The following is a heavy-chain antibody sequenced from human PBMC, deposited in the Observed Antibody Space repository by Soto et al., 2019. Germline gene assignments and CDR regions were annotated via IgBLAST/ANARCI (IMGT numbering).Heavy chain of an antibody. CDR1: GYTFTGYY. J-gene: IGHJ5*02. Sequence: ASVKVSCKASGYTFTGYYMHWVRQAPGQGLEWMGWINPNSGGTNYAQKFQGWVTMTRDTSISTAYMELSRLRSDDTAVYYCARAVITYSGSYWDWFDPWGQGTLVTVSS. CDR2: INPNSGGT. V-gene: IGHV1-2*04. D-gene: IGHD1-26*01. CDR3: ARAVITYSGSYWDWFDP.